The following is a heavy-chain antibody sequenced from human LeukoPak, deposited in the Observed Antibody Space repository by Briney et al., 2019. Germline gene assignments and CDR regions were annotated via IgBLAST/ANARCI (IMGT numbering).Heavy chain of an antibody. CDR3: AKDQIPNHVWGSYKPLDY. CDR1: GFTFSSYG. V-gene: IGHV3-30*18. Sequence: GRSLRLSCAASGFTFSSYGMHWVRQAPGKGLEWVAVISYDGSNKYYADSVKGRFTISRDNSKNTLYLQMNSLRAEDTAVYYCAKDQIPNHVWGSYKPLDYWGQGTLVTVSS. J-gene: IGHJ4*02. CDR2: ISYDGSNK. D-gene: IGHD3-16*01.